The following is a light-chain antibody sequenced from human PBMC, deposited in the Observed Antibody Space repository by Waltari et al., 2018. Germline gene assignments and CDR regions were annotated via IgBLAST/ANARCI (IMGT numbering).Light chain of an antibody. CDR2: AAS. CDR1: QGISSY. J-gene: IGKJ3*01. CDR3: QQYYSYPGT. Sequence: AIRMTQSPSSFSASTGDRVTITCRASQGISSYLAWYQQKPGKAPKLLIYAASTLQSGVLSRFSGSGSGTDFTLTISCLQSEDFATYYCQQYYSYPGTFGPGTKVDIK. V-gene: IGKV1-8*01.